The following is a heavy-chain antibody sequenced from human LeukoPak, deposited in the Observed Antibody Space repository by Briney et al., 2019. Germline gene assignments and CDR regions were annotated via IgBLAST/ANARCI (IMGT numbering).Heavy chain of an antibody. V-gene: IGHV3-21*01. CDR3: ARDSQYYDILTGPGPMDV. CDR2: ISSSSSYI. J-gene: IGHJ6*03. Sequence: PGGSLRLSCAASGFTFSSYSMNWVRQAPGKGLEWVSSISSSSSYIYYADSVKGRFTISRDNAKNSLYLQMNSLRAEDTAVYYCARDSQYYDILTGPGPMDVWGKGTTVTISS. CDR1: GFTFSSYS. D-gene: IGHD3-9*01.